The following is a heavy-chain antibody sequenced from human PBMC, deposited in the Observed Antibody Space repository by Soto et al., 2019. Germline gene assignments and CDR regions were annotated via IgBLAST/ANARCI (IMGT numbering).Heavy chain of an antibody. CDR2: IIPILGIA. CDR3: ARDQGYYGSGSYLPFDY. D-gene: IGHD3-10*01. J-gene: IGHJ4*02. V-gene: IGHV1-69*04. Sequence: ASVKVSCKASGGTFSSYTISWLRQAPGQGLEWMGRIIPILGIANYAQKFQGRVTITADKSTSTAYMELSSLRSEDTAVYYCARDQGYYGSGSYLPFDYWGQGTLVTVSS. CDR1: GGTFSSYT.